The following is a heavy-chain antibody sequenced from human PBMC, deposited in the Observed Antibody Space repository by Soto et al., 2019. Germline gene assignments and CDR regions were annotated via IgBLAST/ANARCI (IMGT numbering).Heavy chain of an antibody. Sequence: ASVKVSCKASGYTFTSYGISWVRQAPGQGLEWMGWISAYNGNTNYAQKLQGRVTMTTDTSTRTAYMELRSLRSDDTAVYYCARVGGPRIAARSNVLLNWGQGTLVTVSS. CDR1: GYTFTSYG. CDR3: ARVGGPRIAARSNVLLN. CDR2: ISAYNGNT. D-gene: IGHD6-6*01. V-gene: IGHV1-18*01. J-gene: IGHJ4*02.